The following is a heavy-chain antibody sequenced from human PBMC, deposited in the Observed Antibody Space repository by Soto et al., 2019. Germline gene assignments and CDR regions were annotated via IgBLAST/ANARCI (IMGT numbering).Heavy chain of an antibody. V-gene: IGHV4-59*01. CDR1: GVSISGSY. CDR2: VYYTGST. J-gene: IGHJ5*02. CDR3: ARSIPVPGAYIDP. D-gene: IGHD2-8*02. Sequence: PSETLSLTCSVSGVSISGSYWSWIRQSPGKGLEWLGYVYYTGSTNYSPSLRSRVSISVDTSKNEFSLRLSSVTAADTAVYFCARSIPVPGAYIDPWGQGTLVTVSS.